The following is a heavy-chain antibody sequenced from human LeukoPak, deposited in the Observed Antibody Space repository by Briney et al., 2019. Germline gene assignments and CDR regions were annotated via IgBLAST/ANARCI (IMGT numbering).Heavy chain of an antibody. CDR2: MNPNSGNT. CDR3: ARGTYYDSSDAFDI. J-gene: IGHJ3*02. CDR1: GYTFTSYD. V-gene: IGHV1-8*01. Sequence: GASVKVSCKASGYTFTSYDINWVRQATGQGLEWMGWMNPNSGNTGYAQKFQGRVTMTRNTSISTAYMELSSLRSKDTAVYYCARGTYYDSSDAFDIWGQGTMVTVSS. D-gene: IGHD3-22*01.